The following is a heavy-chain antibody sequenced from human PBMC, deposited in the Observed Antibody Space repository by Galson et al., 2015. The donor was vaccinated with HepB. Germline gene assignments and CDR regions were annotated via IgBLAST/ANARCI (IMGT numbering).Heavy chain of an antibody. CDR1: GFTFSSYG. D-gene: IGHD3-10*01. V-gene: IGHV3-23*01. Sequence: SLRLSCAASGFTFSSYGMSWVRQAPGKGLEWVSTISGSGGNTYYTDSVKGRFTISRDNSKNTLYLQMNSLSDEDTAVYYCAKFYGADLLWFGELWDWGQGTLVTVSS. CDR3: AKFYGADLLWFGELWD. CDR2: ISGSGGNT. J-gene: IGHJ4*02.